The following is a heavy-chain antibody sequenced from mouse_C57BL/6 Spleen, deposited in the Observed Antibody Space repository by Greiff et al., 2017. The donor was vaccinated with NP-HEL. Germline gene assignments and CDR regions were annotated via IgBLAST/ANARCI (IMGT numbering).Heavy chain of an antibody. V-gene: IGHV7-3*01. CDR1: WFPLPDLY. D-gene: IGHD2-2*01. CDR3: ARYGYHYAMDY. Sequence: VKLVGSGGGLVQPGGSPCPSFAASWFPLPDLYISWGPPPPGEALWGLGFIRNKANGYTTEYSASVKGRFTISRDNSQSILYLQMNALRAEDSATYYCARYGYHYAMDYWGQGTSVTVSS. J-gene: IGHJ4*01. CDR2: IRNKANGYTT.